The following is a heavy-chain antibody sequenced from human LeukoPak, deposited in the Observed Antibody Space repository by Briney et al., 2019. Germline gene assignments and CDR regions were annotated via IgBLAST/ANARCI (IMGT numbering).Heavy chain of an antibody. V-gene: IGHV3-21*01. CDR2: ISSSSSYI. CDR1: GFTFSSYS. CDR3: ARAKWLRSKGALGY. J-gene: IGHJ4*02. Sequence: GGSLRLSCAASGFTFSSYSMNWVRQAPGKGLEWVSSISSSSSYIYYADSVKGRFTISRDNAKNSLYLQMNSLRAEDTAVYYCARAKWLRSKGALGYWGQGTLVTVSS. D-gene: IGHD5-12*01.